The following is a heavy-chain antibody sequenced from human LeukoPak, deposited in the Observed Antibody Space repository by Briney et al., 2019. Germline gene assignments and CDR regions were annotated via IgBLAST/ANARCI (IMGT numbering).Heavy chain of an antibody. CDR1: GGSISSYY. Sequence: KPSETLSLTCTVSGGSISSYYWSWIRQPPGKGLEWLGYIYYSGSTNYNPSLKSRVTISVDTSKNQFSLKLSSVTAADTAVYYCARDLWFGEYYYYGMDVWGKGTTVTVSS. D-gene: IGHD3-10*01. V-gene: IGHV4-59*01. CDR3: ARDLWFGEYYYYGMDV. J-gene: IGHJ6*04. CDR2: IYYSGST.